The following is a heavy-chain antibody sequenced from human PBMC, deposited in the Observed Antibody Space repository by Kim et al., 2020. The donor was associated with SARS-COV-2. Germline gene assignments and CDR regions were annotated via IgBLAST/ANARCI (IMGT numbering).Heavy chain of an antibody. D-gene: IGHD3-10*01. V-gene: IGHV1-18*01. CDR3: AGNRGDYFDY. J-gene: IGHJ4*02. Sequence: NTNYAQKLQGRVTMTTDTSTSTAYMELRSLRSDDTAVYYCAGNRGDYFDYWGQGTLVTVSS. CDR2: NT.